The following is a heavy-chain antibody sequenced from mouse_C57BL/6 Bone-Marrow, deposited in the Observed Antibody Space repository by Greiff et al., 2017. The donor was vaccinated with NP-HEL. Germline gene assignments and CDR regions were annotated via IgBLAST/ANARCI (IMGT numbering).Heavy chain of an antibody. CDR1: GYSITSGYY. J-gene: IGHJ2*01. Sequence: DVKLQESGPGLVKPSQSLSLTCSVTGYSITSGYYWNWIRQFPGNKLEWMGYISYDGSNNYNPTLKNRISITRDTSKNQFFLKLNSVTTEDTATYYCASRTTVVAGDYWGQGTTLTVSS. CDR2: ISYDGSN. D-gene: IGHD1-1*01. CDR3: ASRTTVVAGDY. V-gene: IGHV3-6*01.